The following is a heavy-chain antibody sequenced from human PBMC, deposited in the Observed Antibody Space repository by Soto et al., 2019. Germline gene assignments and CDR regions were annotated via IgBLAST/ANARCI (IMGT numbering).Heavy chain of an antibody. CDR1: GGSISSYY. V-gene: IGHV4-59*08. D-gene: IGHD4-17*01. CDR2: IYYSGST. J-gene: IGHJ4*02. Sequence: SETLSLTCTVSGGSISSYYWSWIRQPPGKGLEWIGYIYYSGSTNYNPSLKSRVTISVDTSKNQFSLKLSSVTAADTAVYYCARSFEARATVTFDYWGQGTLVTVS. CDR3: ARSFEARATVTFDY.